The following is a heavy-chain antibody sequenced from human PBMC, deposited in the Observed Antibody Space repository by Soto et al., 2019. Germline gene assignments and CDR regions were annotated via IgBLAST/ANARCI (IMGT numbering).Heavy chain of an antibody. CDR3: TRRRGGYNYYYYGMDV. CDR1: GFTFSSYA. CDR2: ISGSGGST. V-gene: IGHV3-23*01. J-gene: IGHJ6*02. Sequence: GGSLRLSCAASGFTFSSYAMSWVRQAPGKGLEWVSAISGSGGSTYYADSVKGRFTISRDDSKNTAYLQMNSLKTEDTAVYYCTRRRGGYNYYYYGMDVWGQGTTVTVSS. D-gene: IGHD5-12*01.